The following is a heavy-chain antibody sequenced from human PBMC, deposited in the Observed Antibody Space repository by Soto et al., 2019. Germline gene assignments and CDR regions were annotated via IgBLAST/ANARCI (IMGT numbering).Heavy chain of an antibody. V-gene: IGHV1-8*01. Sequence: ASVKVSCKASGYTFTNYNINWVRQATGQGLEWMGWMNPKTGNTGYAEKFQGRVTMTRNSSINTAFMELSGLRSEDTAVYYCARGAASDPSFYYHYMDVWGKGTTVTVSS. CDR1: GYTFTNYN. CDR2: MNPKTGNT. D-gene: IGHD6-25*01. CDR3: ARGAASDPSFYYHYMDV. J-gene: IGHJ6*03.